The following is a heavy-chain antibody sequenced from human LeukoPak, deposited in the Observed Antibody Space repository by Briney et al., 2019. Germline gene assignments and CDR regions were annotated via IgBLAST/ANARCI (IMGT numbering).Heavy chain of an antibody. D-gene: IGHD3-22*01. CDR3: ARGAMYDSSGYRWFDP. CDR2: ISSGSNYI. J-gene: IGHJ5*02. CDR1: GFTFSSYA. Sequence: PGGSLRLSCAASGFTFSSYAMSWVRQAPGKGLEWVSSISSGSNYIIYADSVKGRFTISRNNAQNSVYLQMNSLRVEDTAVYYCARGAMYDSSGYRWFDPWGQGTLVTVSS. V-gene: IGHV3-21*01.